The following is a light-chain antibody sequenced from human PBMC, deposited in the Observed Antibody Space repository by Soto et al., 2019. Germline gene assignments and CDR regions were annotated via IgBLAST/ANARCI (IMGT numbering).Light chain of an antibody. CDR3: TSYTIYTTVL. Sequence: QSALTQPRSVSGSPGQSVTISCTGTSSDVGGYNYVSWYQQHPGKAPKLMIYDVNKWPSGVPHRFSGSKSGNTASLTISGLQAEDEADYHCTSYTIYTTVLFGGGTKLTVL. V-gene: IGLV2-11*01. CDR2: DVN. J-gene: IGLJ2*01. CDR1: SSDVGGYNY.